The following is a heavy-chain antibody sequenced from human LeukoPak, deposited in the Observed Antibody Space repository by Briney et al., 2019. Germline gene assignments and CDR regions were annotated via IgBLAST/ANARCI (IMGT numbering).Heavy chain of an antibody. V-gene: IGHV1-2*02. Sequence: ASVKVSCKASGYSFTGYYMHWVRQAPGQGLEWMGGINPNSGGTNYAQTFQGRVTITRDTPISTAYMELSRLTSDDTAVYFCARDLLKPNLRLDYWGQGTLVTVSS. CDR1: GYSFTGYY. CDR3: ARDLLKPNLRLDY. D-gene: IGHD3-9*01. CDR2: INPNSGGT. J-gene: IGHJ4*02.